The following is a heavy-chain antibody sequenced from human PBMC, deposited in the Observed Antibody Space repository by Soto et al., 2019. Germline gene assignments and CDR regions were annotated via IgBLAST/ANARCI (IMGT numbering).Heavy chain of an antibody. CDR2: MNPNSGNT. D-gene: IGHD1-26*01. CDR3: AREEVGAVYS. J-gene: IGHJ4*02. CDR1: GYTFTSYD. Sequence: QVQLVQSGAEVKKPGASVKVSCKASGYTFTSYDINWVRQATGQGLEWMGWMNPNSGNTGYAQKFQARVTRTRNTSRSTAYIVLRSVGSEDTDVYYCAREEVGAVYSWGQGTMVSVSS. V-gene: IGHV1-8*01.